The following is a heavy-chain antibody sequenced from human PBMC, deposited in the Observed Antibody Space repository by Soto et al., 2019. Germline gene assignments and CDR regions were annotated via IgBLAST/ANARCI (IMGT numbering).Heavy chain of an antibody. CDR3: ARRGALTSYFFGYYFDY. Sequence: QVQLVQSGAEVKKPGASVKVSCKTSGYTFPRYALHWVRQAPGQRLEWMGWINPANGNTKYSQKSQGRVTFTRDTSASTAYMELSSLISEDTAVYYCARRGALTSYFFGYYFDYWGQGTLVTVSS. J-gene: IGHJ4*02. V-gene: IGHV1-3*01. D-gene: IGHD3-9*01. CDR1: GYTFPRYA. CDR2: INPANGNT.